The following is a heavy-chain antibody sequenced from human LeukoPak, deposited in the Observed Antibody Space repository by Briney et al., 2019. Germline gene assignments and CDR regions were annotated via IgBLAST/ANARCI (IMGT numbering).Heavy chain of an antibody. CDR2: MDPKSGGT. CDR3: VRAGAFYDILGV. V-gene: IGHV1-2*02. J-gene: IGHJ6*02. D-gene: IGHD3-9*01. CDR1: GYTFNDHF. Sequence: ASVKVSCKASGYTFNDHFIHCGREAPGQRPEWVGWMDPKSGGTRFAPNFQGRVTLTRDTSVSAAYMELSSLTSDDTAVYYCVRAGAFYDILGVWGPGTTVAVSS.